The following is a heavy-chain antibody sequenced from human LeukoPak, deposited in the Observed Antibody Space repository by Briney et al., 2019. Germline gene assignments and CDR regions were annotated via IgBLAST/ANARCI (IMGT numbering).Heavy chain of an antibody. CDR2: IYYSGST. Sequence: SETLSLTCTVSGCSISSYYWSWIRQPPGKGLEWIGYIYYSGSTNYNSSLKSRVTISVDTSKNQFPLKLSSVTAADTAVYYCARYSYGSLDYWGQGTLVTVSS. V-gene: IGHV4-59*01. J-gene: IGHJ4*02. CDR1: GCSISSYY. D-gene: IGHD3-10*01. CDR3: ARYSYGSLDY.